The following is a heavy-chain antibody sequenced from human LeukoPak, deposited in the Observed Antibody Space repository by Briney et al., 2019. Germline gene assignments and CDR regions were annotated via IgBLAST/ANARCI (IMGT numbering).Heavy chain of an antibody. V-gene: IGHV4-61*02. J-gene: IGHJ4*02. D-gene: IGHD3-16*01. CDR3: ARDYGGAVTFDY. CDR1: GDSISSGDYY. CDR2: IYTSGST. Sequence: SETLSLTCTVSGDSISSGDYYWSWIRQPAGKGLEWIGRIYTSGSTNYNPSLKSRVTISVDTSRNQLSLQLSSVTAADTALYFCARDYGGAVTFDYWGQGTLVTVSS.